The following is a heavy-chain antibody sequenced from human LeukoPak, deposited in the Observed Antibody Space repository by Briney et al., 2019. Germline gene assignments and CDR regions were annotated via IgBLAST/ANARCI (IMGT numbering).Heavy chain of an antibody. J-gene: IGHJ6*03. Sequence: APVKVSCKASGYTFTSYDINWVRQATGQGLEGLGWMNPNSGNTGYAQKFQGRVTMTRNTSISTAYMELSSLRAEDTAVYYCARSPRNYWANYYYYMDGWGKGTTVTVSS. V-gene: IGHV1-8*01. D-gene: IGHD1-7*01. CDR1: GYTFTSYD. CDR3: ARSPRNYWANYYYYMDG. CDR2: MNPNSGNT.